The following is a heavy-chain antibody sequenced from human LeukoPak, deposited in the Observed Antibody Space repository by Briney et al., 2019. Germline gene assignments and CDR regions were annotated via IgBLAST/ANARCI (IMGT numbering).Heavy chain of an antibody. CDR2: ISGSGGST. V-gene: IGHV3-23*01. D-gene: IGHD2-15*01. CDR1: GFIFSSYA. CDR3: AKRSGDSYYLDS. Sequence: GGSLRLSCAASGFIFSSYAMTWVRQAPGKGLEWVSAISGSGGSTYYADSVKGRFTISRDTSKSTLYLQMNSLRAEDTAVYYCAKRSGDSYYLDSWGQGTLVTVSS. J-gene: IGHJ4*02.